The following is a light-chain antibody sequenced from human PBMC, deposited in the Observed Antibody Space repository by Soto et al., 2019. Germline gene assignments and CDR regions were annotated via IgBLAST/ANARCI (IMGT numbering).Light chain of an antibody. J-gene: IGLJ3*02. CDR1: SSNIGAGLD. Sequence: QSVLTQPPSVSGAPGQRVTISCTGSSSNIGAGLDVHWYQQLPGTAPKLLIYGNINRPSGVPDRFSGSKSGTSASLAITGLQDEDEADYSCQSSDSSLSGSVFGGGTKLTVL. CDR3: QSSDSSLSGSV. CDR2: GNI. V-gene: IGLV1-40*01.